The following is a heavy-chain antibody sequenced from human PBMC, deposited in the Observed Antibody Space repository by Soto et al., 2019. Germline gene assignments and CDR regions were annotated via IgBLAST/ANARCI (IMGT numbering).Heavy chain of an antibody. CDR3: AKGGTSSLPVDY. CDR2: IHYSGST. V-gene: IGHV4-59*01. CDR1: GGSISPYY. J-gene: IGHJ4*02. D-gene: IGHD2-2*01. Sequence: QVQLQESGPGLVKPSETLSLTCTVSGGSISPYYWSWIRQPPGKGLEWIGNIHYSGSTDYNPSLKSRVTISIDTSTNQFSLKLTSVTAADTAVYYCAKGGTSSLPVDYWGQGTRVTVSS.